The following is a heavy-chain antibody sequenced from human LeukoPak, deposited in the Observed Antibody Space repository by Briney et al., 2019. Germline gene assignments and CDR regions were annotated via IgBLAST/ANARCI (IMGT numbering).Heavy chain of an antibody. CDR1: GFTFSSYA. Sequence: GGSLRLSCAASGFTFSSYAMSWVRQAPGKGLEWVSAISGSGGSTYYADSVKGRFTVSRDNSKNTLYLQMNSLRAEDTAVYYCAKTGSSSPTFDYWGQGTLVTVSS. CDR3: AKTGSSSPTFDY. CDR2: ISGSGGST. D-gene: IGHD6-6*01. J-gene: IGHJ4*02. V-gene: IGHV3-23*01.